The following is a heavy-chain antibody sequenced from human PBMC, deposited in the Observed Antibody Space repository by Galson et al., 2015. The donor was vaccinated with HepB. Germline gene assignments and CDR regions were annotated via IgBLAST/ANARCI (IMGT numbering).Heavy chain of an antibody. Sequence: CAISGDSVSSHSAAWNWVRQSPSRGLEWLGRTYYRSKWYNDYAVSVKSRITINPDTSKNQFSLQLNSVTPEDTAVYYCARGHSSGWYMDLSYWGQGTLVTVSS. D-gene: IGHD6-19*01. CDR3: ARGHSSGWYMDLSY. CDR1: GDSVSSHSAA. J-gene: IGHJ4*02. CDR2: TYYRSKWYN. V-gene: IGHV6-1*01.